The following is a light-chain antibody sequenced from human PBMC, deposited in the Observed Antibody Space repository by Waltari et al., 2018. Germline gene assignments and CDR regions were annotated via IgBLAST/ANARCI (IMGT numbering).Light chain of an antibody. Sequence: EVMMTQSPATLSVSPGERATLSCRASQSVSSDLAWYQQEAGQAPRPLIDAASTRATGIPARFSGSGSGTEFTLTISSLQSEDFAVYYCQQYNSWPRTFGLGTKVETK. V-gene: IGKV3-15*01. CDR2: AAS. CDR1: QSVSSD. J-gene: IGKJ1*01. CDR3: QQYNSWPRT.